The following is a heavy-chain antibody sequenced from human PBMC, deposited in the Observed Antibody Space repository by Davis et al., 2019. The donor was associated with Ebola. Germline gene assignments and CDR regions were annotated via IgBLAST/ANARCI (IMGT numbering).Heavy chain of an antibody. V-gene: IGHV3-21*01. J-gene: IGHJ4*02. CDR3: ARGSGYSSSWLDY. Sequence: GGSLRLSCAASGFTFSSYSMNWVRQAPGKGLEWVSSISSSSSYIYYADPVKGRFTISRDNAKNSLYLQMNSLRAEDTAVYYCARGSGYSSSWLDYWGQGTLVTVSS. CDR1: GFTFSSYS. D-gene: IGHD6-13*01. CDR2: ISSSSSYI.